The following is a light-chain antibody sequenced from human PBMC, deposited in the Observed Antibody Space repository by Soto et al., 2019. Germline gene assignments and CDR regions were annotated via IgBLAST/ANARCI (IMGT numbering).Light chain of an antibody. CDR3: QQYGSSPGT. Sequence: EVVLTQSPGTLSFSPGERATLSCRASQSVSYYLAWYQQKPGQAPRLLIYGASSRATGIPDRFSGSGSGTDFTLTISRLEPEDFAVYYCQQYGSSPGTFGQGTKVAIK. CDR2: GAS. J-gene: IGKJ1*01. CDR1: QSVSYY. V-gene: IGKV3-20*01.